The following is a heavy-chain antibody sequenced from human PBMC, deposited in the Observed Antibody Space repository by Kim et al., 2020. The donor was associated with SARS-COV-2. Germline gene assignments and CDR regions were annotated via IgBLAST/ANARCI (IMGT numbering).Heavy chain of an antibody. Sequence: SETLSLTCTVSGGSISSSSYYWGWIRQPPGKGLEWIGSIYYSGSTYYNPYLKSRVTISVDTSKNQFSLKLSSVTAADTAVYYCARRGYSYVFGGRGGLYFDYWGQGTLVTVSS. V-gene: IGHV4-39*01. CDR2: IYYSGST. CDR3: ARRGYSYVFGGRGGLYFDY. D-gene: IGHD5-18*01. J-gene: IGHJ4*02. CDR1: GGSISSSSYY.